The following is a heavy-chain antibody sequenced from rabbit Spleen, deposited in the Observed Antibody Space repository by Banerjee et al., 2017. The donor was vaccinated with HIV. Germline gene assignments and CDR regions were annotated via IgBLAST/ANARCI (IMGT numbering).Heavy chain of an antibody. Sequence: QSLEESGGGLVKPGASLTLTCKASGFSFSGGYDMCWVRQAPGKGLEWIACIEGGSSAFSYFASWAKGRFTISKTSSTTVTLQMTSLTAADTATYFCARDSGSSFSSYGMDLWGPGTLVTVS. CDR1: GFSFSGGYD. CDR3: ARDSGSSFSSYGMDL. D-gene: IGHD8-1*01. J-gene: IGHJ6*01. CDR2: IEGGSSAFS. V-gene: IGHV1S40*01.